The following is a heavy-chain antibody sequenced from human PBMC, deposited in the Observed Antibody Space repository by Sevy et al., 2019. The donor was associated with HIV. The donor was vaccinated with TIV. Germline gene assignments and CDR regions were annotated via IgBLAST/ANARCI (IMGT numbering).Heavy chain of an antibody. CDR2: IKEDGSER. Sequence: GGSLRLSCAASGFTFNMYWMTWVRQAPGKGLEWVANIKEDGSERNYLDSVKGRFTSSRDNAKESLYLQINSLRAEETAVYYCARHCSGGSCYSLLPHYYYGMDVWGQGTTVTVSS. CDR3: ARHCSGGSCYSLLPHYYYGMDV. D-gene: IGHD2-15*01. V-gene: IGHV3-7*01. CDR1: GFTFNMYW. J-gene: IGHJ6*02.